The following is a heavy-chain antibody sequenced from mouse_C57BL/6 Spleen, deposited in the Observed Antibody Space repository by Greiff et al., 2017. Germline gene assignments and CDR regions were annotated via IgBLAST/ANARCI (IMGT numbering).Heavy chain of an antibody. CDR1: GYSFTGYY. J-gene: IGHJ2*01. V-gene: IGHV1-42*01. Sequence: VQLKESGPELVKPGASVKISCNASGYSFTGYYMNWVKQSPEKSLEWIGEINPSTGGTTYNQKFKAKATLTVDKSSSTAYMQLKSLTSEDSAVYYCARSNSYFDYWGQGTTLTVSS. CDR2: INPSTGGT. CDR3: ARSNSYFDY.